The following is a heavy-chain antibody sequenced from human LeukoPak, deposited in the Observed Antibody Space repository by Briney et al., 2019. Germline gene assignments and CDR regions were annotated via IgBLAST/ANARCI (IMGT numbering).Heavy chain of an antibody. CDR3: ARDMRGAFGFDP. CDR2: LSSRSENI. V-gene: IGHV3-21*01. CDR1: GFTFSLYS. J-gene: IGHJ5*02. D-gene: IGHD2-2*01. Sequence: GGSLRLSCAASGFTFSLYSMNWVRQTPGKGLEWVSSLSSRSENIFYADSVKGRFTISRDNAKNSLYLQMNSLRAEDTAVYYCARDMRGAFGFDPWGQGTLVTVSS.